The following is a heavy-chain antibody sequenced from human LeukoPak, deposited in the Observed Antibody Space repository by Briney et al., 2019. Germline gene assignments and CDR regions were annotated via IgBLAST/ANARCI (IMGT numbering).Heavy chain of an antibody. CDR1: GFTFRSYA. J-gene: IGHJ4*02. Sequence: PGGSLRLSCAAPGFTFRSYAMNWVRQAPGKGLEWVSCITGSSGSIWYADSVRGRFTISRDNSNNMVYLQMNSLRAEDTALYFCAKDLTPDGLYDIDSWGQGTPVIVSS. CDR3: AKDLTPDGLYDIDS. D-gene: IGHD5/OR15-5a*01. CDR2: ITGSSGSI. V-gene: IGHV3-23*01.